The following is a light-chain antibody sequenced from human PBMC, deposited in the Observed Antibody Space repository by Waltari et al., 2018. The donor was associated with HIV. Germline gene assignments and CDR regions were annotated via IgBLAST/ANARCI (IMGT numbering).Light chain of an antibody. V-gene: IGLV2-14*01. CDR3: SSYTRSTTLEV. J-gene: IGLJ2*01. CDR1: SSHVGAYNY. Sequence: QSALTQPASVSESPGQSITISCTGSSSHVGAYNYVSWYQQHPGRAPKLIIYEVTNRPSGVSTRFSGSKSGNTASLTISGLQAEDEADYYCSSYTRSTTLEVFGGGTRLTVL. CDR2: EVT.